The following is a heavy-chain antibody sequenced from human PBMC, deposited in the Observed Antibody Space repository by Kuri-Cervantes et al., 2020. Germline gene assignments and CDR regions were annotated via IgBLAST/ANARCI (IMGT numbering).Heavy chain of an antibody. Sequence: ASVKVSCKASGYTFTGYYMHWVRQAPGQGLEWMGWINPNSGGTNYAQKLQGRVTMTTDTSTSTAYMELRSLRSDDTAVYYCARVNAANHDILTGYYMGYFDYWGQGTLVTVSS. J-gene: IGHJ4*02. CDR3: ARVNAANHDILTGYYMGYFDY. CDR1: GYTFTGYY. D-gene: IGHD3-9*01. CDR2: INPNSGGT. V-gene: IGHV1-2*02.